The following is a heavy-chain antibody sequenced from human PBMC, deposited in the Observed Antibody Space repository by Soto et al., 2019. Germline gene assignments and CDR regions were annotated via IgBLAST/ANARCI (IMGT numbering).Heavy chain of an antibody. CDR3: ARDLGTAMVIPY. J-gene: IGHJ4*02. CDR1: GGTFSSYA. Sequence: SVKVSCKASGGTFSSYAISWVRQAPGQGLEWMGGIIPIFGIANYAQKFQGRVTITADESTSTAYMELSSLRSEDTAVYYCARDLGTAMVIPYWGQGTQVTVSS. CDR2: IIPIFGIA. D-gene: IGHD5-18*01. V-gene: IGHV1-69*13.